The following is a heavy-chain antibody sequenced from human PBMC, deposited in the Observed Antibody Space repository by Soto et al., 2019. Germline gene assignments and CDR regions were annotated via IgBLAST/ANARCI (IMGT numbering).Heavy chain of an antibody. CDR2: ISAYNGNT. CDR3: ARDSSGWYHTGFDP. J-gene: IGHJ5*02. CDR1: CYTFTSYG. V-gene: IGHV1-18*01. D-gene: IGHD6-19*01. Sequence: ASVKVSCKASCYTFTSYGISCVRQAPGQGLEWMGWISAYNGNTNYAQKLQGRVTMTTDTSTSTAYMELRSLRSDDTAVYYCARDSSGWYHTGFDPWGQGTLVTVSS.